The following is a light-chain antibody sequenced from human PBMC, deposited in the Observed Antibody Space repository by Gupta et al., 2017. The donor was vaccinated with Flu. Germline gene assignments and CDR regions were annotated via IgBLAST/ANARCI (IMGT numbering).Light chain of an antibody. CDR1: ALSKQY. CDR3: QSADITGASRV. J-gene: IGLJ3*02. CDR2: KDT. Sequence: YQLTQAPAMSVSPGPTAPITCSGSALSKQYVYWYRQRPGQAPVLLIYKDTERASGIPDRISGSSSGTRVTLTIRGVQTEDEADYYCQSADITGASRVFGGGT. V-gene: IGLV3-25*02.